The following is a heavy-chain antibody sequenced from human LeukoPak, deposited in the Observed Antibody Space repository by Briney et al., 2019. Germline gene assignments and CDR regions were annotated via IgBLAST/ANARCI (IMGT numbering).Heavy chain of an antibody. CDR1: GYTFTSYD. V-gene: IGHV1-8*01. CDR2: MNPNSGNT. J-gene: IGHJ5*02. Sequence: GASVKVSCKAPGYTFTSYDINWVRQATGQGLEWMGWMNPNSGNTGYAQKFQGRVTMTRNTSISTAYMELSSLRSEDTAVYYCARRGPYYYGSGSFKMIWFDPWGQGTLVTVSS. CDR3: ARRGPYYYGSGSFKMIWFDP. D-gene: IGHD3-10*01.